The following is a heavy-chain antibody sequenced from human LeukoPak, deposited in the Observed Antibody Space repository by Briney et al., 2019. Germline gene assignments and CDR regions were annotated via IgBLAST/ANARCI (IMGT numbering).Heavy chain of an antibody. J-gene: IGHJ4*02. D-gene: IGHD3-3*01. CDR1: GYTFTSYG. CDR2: ISAYNGNT. V-gene: IGHV1-18*01. Sequence: ASVRVSCKASGYTFTSYGISWVRQAPGQGLEWMGWISAYNGNTNYAQKLQGRVTMTTDTSTSTAYMELRSLRSDDTAVYYCARVWDFGGFFDYWGQGTLVTVSS. CDR3: ARVWDFGGFFDY.